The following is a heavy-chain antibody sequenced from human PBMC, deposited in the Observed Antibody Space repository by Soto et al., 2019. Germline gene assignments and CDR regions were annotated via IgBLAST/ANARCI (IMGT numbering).Heavy chain of an antibody. CDR2: INSDGST. J-gene: IGHJ4*02. V-gene: IGHV3-23*01. CDR3: AKNYYLDN. Sequence: EVQLLESGGGLVQPGGSLRLSCAASGFTFSRFAMTWVRQGPGKGPEWVSSINSDGSTYYADSVKGRFTISRDDSKNTLFLQMNSLRTEDTAIYYCAKNYYLDNWGQGTLITVSS. CDR1: GFTFSRFA.